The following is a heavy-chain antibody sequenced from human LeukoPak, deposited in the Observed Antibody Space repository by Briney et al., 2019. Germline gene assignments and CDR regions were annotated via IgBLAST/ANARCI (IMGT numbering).Heavy chain of an antibody. Sequence: PGGSLRLSCAASGFTFSSYGMHWVRQAPGKGLECVASTNEAGGDKYYVDSVKGRFTISRDNSKNSLSLQMNSLTAEDTAIYYCAIATTGRGAFGSWGQGTLVSVSS. CDR2: TNEAGGDK. CDR1: GFTFSSYG. V-gene: IGHV3-7*01. D-gene: IGHD1-1*01. J-gene: IGHJ4*02. CDR3: AIATTGRGAFGS.